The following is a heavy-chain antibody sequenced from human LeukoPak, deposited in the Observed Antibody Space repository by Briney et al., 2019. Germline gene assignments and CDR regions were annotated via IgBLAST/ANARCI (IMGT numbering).Heavy chain of an antibody. CDR2: INPNHGGT. D-gene: IGHD5-12*01. CDR3: AREVPNMVATVDAFDI. Sequence: ASVKVSCKASGYTFSDFYIHWVRQAPGQGLEWMAWINPNHGGTNFAQKFQGRVTVTRDTSISTAYMELTRVTSDDTAVYYCAREVPNMVATVDAFDIWGQGTMVTVSS. V-gene: IGHV1-2*02. CDR1: GYTFSDFY. J-gene: IGHJ3*02.